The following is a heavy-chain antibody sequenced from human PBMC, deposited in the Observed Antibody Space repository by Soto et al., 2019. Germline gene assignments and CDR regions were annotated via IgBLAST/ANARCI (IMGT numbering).Heavy chain of an antibody. Sequence: GGSLRLSCAASGFTFSSYAMSWVRQAPGKGLEWVSGIRGSGGGTYYADSVKGRFTISRDNSKNTLYLQMNSLRGEDTAVYYFAKYRGIAAAGCFDYWGQGTLVTVSS. CDR3: AKYRGIAAAGCFDY. CDR1: GFTFSSYA. J-gene: IGHJ4*02. D-gene: IGHD6-13*01. CDR2: IRGSGGGT. V-gene: IGHV3-23*01.